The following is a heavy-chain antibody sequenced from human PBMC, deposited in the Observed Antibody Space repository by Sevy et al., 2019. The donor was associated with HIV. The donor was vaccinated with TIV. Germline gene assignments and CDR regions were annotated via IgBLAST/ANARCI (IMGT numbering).Heavy chain of an antibody. D-gene: IGHD5-18*01. CDR2: ISYTGNT. CDR1: GDLSSFY. J-gene: IGHJ3*02. Sequence: SETLSLTCSVSGDLSSFYWTWIRQPPGKGLEWIGYISYTGNTNYNPSLKSRVTLSVDTSKNQFSLNLRSVTAADTAVYYCARVDTALVHASDIWCPGTMVTVSS. CDR3: ARVDTALVHASDI. V-gene: IGHV4-59*01.